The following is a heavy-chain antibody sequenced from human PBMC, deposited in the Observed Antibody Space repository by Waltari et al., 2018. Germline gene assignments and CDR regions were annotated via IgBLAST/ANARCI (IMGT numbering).Heavy chain of an antibody. CDR3: TKADSGWKYFQF. Sequence: EVQLVESGGGLIQPGGSLRLSCAVSGFSVRSNYMTWVRQAPGRGLEWVSAMYRDGTTYHADSVKDRFAISRDNSRNTLYLQMNSLRTEDTAVYYCTKADSGWKYFQFWGQGTRVTVSS. CDR1: GFSVRSNY. J-gene: IGHJ1*01. V-gene: IGHV3-53*05. CDR2: MYRDGTT. D-gene: IGHD6-19*01.